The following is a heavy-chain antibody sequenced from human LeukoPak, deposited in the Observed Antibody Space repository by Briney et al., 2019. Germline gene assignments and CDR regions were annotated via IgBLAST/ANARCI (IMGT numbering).Heavy chain of an antibody. CDR3: ARVVMVRGVIIMYGMDV. CDR1: GGSISSYY. J-gene: IGHJ6*02. Sequence: SETLSLTCTVSGGSISSYYWSWIRQPPGKGLEWIGYIYYSGSTNYNPSLKSRVTISVDTSKNQFSLKLSSVTAADTAVYYCARVVMVRGVIIMYGMDVWGQGTTVTVSS. V-gene: IGHV4-59*12. D-gene: IGHD3-10*01. CDR2: IYYSGST.